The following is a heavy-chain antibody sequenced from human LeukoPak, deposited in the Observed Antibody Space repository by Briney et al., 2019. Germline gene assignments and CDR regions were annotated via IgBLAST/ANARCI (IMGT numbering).Heavy chain of an antibody. CDR2: IIPIFSIA. Sequence: ASVKVSCKASGGTFSSYAISWVRQAPGQGLEWIGRIIPIFSIANYAQKFQGRVTITAEKSTSTAYMELSSLRSEDTAVYYCARGDGGDGYNTDYYFDYWGQGTLVTVSS. CDR3: ARGDGGDGYNTDYYFDY. CDR1: GGTFSSYA. V-gene: IGHV1-69*04. D-gene: IGHD5-24*01. J-gene: IGHJ4*02.